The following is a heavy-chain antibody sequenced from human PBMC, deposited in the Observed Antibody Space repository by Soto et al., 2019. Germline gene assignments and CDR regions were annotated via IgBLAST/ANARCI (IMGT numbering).Heavy chain of an antibody. Sequence: SVKVSCKASGGTFSSYAISWVRQAPGQGLEWMGGIIPIFGTANYAQKFQGRVTITADESTSTAYMELSSLRSEDTAVYYCARKGLRDYDDSSGYEAHYYYYYGRDVWG. V-gene: IGHV1-69*13. CDR1: GGTFSSYA. D-gene: IGHD3-22*01. J-gene: IGHJ6*02. CDR2: IIPIFGTA. CDR3: ARKGLRDYDDSSGYEAHYYYYYGRDV.